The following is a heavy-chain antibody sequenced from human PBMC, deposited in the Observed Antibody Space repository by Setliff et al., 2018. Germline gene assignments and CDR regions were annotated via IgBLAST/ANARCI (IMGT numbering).Heavy chain of an antibody. CDR1: GFVVSNNE. CDR3: ARDPPGMNAFDI. CDR2: IKQDGSEK. Sequence: GGSLRLSCAASGFVVSNNEMSWVRQAPGKGPEWVANIKQDGSEKYYVDSGEGRFTISRDNAKNLLFLQMRGLRAGDTALYYCARDPPGMNAFDIWGHGTMVTVSS. J-gene: IGHJ3*02. V-gene: IGHV3-7*01. D-gene: IGHD6-13*01.